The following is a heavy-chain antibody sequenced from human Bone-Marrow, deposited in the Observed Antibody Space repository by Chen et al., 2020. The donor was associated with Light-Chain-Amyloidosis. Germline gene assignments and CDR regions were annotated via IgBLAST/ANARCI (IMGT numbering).Heavy chain of an antibody. CDR2: INHSGSA. D-gene: IGHD5-12*01. V-gene: IGHV4-34*01. CDR3: ARYEPHFSDSIISGYTA. J-gene: IGHJ5*02. CDR1: NGAFGDDY. Sequence: QVELQQWGAGLLKPSETLSLTCGIHNGAFGDDYWTWIRQPPGKGLQWIAEINHSGSANYNSSLTSRTTISVDKSKNQFSLRMISVTAADTAVYYCARYEPHFSDSIISGYTAWGQGTSVTVSS.